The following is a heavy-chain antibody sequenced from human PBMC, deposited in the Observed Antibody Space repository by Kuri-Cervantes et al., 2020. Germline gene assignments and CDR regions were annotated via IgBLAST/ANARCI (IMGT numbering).Heavy chain of an antibody. CDR2: IRSKAYGGTT. V-gene: IGHV3-49*03. CDR1: GFTFGDYA. CDR3: AKDGRYSSGWYGMGDAFDI. J-gene: IGHJ3*02. Sequence: GGSLRLSCTASGFTFGDYAMSWFRQAPGKGLEWVGFIRSKAYGGTTEYAASVKGRFTISRDNSKNTLYLQMNSLRAEDTAVYYCAKDGRYSSGWYGMGDAFDIWGQGTMVTVSS. D-gene: IGHD6-19*01.